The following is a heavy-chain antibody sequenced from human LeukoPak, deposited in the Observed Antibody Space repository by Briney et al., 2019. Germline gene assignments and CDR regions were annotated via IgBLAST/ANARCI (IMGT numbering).Heavy chain of an antibody. J-gene: IGHJ4*02. CDR2: ISGSGGST. CDR3: AKARITIFGLPQEVDY. V-gene: IGHV3-23*01. CDR1: GFTFSSYA. Sequence: GGSLRLSCAASGFTFSSYAMSWVRQASGKGLEWVSAISGSGGSTYYADSVKGRFTISRDNSKNTLYLQMNSLRAEDTAVYYCAKARITIFGLPQEVDYWGQGTLVTVSS. D-gene: IGHD3-3*01.